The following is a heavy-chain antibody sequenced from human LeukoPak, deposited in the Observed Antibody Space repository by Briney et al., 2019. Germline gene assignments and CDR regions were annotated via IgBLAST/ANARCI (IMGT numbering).Heavy chain of an antibody. D-gene: IGHD1-26*01. Sequence: ASVKVSCKASGYVFNSYGINWVRQAPGQGPEWVGWISTFTGNTNYAQILQGRVTMTTDSSTSTAFLELTSLRSDDTAVYYCARGIAALYTGSATFDYWGQGTRVTVSS. CDR1: GYVFNSYG. CDR2: ISTFTGNT. J-gene: IGHJ4*02. V-gene: IGHV1-18*01. CDR3: ARGIAALYTGSATFDY.